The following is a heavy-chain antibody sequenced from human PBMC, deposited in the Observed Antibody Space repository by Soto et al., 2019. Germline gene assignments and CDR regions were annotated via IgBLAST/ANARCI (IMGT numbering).Heavy chain of an antibody. V-gene: IGHV4-34*01. D-gene: IGHD3-10*01. CDR3: ARDGRYYGSGSYGSYYYYYMDV. CDR2: IYYSGST. CDR1: GGSFSGYY. Sequence: SETLSLTCAVYGGSFSGYYWTWVRQPPGRGLEWIGQIYYSGSTNYNPSLKSRVTISVDTSKNQFSLKLSSVTAADTAVYYCARDGRYYGSGSYGSYYYYYMDVWGKGTTVTVSS. J-gene: IGHJ6*03.